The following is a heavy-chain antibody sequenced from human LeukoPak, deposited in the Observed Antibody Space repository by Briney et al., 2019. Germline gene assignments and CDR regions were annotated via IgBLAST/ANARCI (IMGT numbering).Heavy chain of an antibody. Sequence: GESLRISGKGSGYSFTSYWISWARQMPGKGLEWMGRIDPSDSYTNYSPSFQGHVTISADKSISTAYLQWSSLKASDTAMYYCARGGAVERYCSSTSCYWVDAFDIWGQGTMVTVSS. CDR2: IDPSDSYT. CDR1: GYSFTSYW. CDR3: ARGGAVERYCSSTSCYWVDAFDI. V-gene: IGHV5-10-1*01. J-gene: IGHJ3*02. D-gene: IGHD2-2*01.